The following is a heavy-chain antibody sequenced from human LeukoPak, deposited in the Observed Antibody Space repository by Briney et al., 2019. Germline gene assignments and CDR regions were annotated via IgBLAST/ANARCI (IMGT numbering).Heavy chain of an antibody. CDR3: ASLIDYDFWSFDY. V-gene: IGHV3-30*04. Sequence: SGGSLRLSCAASGFTFSSYAMHWVRQAPGKGLEWVAVISYDGSNKYYADSVKGRFTISRDNSKNTLYLQMNSLRAEDTAVYYCASLIDYDFWSFDYWGQGTLVTVSS. CDR1: GFTFSSYA. CDR2: ISYDGSNK. D-gene: IGHD3-3*01. J-gene: IGHJ4*02.